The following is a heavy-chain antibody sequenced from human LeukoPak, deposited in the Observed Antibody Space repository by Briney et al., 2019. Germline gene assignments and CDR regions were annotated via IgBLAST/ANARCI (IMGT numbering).Heavy chain of an antibody. CDR2: IYYSRST. V-gene: IGHV4-59*12. J-gene: IGHJ3*02. D-gene: IGHD6-13*01. CDR1: CGSMSSYY. CDR3: ARLTPPAGIWAFDI. Sequence: SETLSLTCSVCCGSMSSYYWSWIRQPPGEGRECIGYIYYSRSTSYNPSLKSRVTISVDTYKNQFSLKLSSGADADMSLYYCARLTPPAGIWAFDIWGQGTMVTVSS.